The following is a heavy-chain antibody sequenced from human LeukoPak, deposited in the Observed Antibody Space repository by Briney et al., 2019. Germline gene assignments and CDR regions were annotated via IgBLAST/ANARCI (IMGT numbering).Heavy chain of an antibody. D-gene: IGHD3-22*01. CDR1: GFTFSTYA. J-gene: IGHJ4*02. CDR2: ISDDGRHN. Sequence: GGSLRLSCAASGFTFSTYAMNWVRQAPGKGLEWVAVISDDGRHNYYADSVKGRFTISRDNAKNSLYLQMNSLRAEDTALYYCAKDWGYDSSGYYYFDYWGQGTLVTVSS. CDR3: AKDWGYDSSGYYYFDY. V-gene: IGHV3-30*04.